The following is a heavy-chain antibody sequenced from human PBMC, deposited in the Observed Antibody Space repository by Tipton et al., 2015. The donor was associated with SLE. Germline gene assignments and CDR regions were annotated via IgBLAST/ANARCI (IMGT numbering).Heavy chain of an antibody. CDR3: ARESRGSGRGWFDP. CDR1: GFTFSSYA. Sequence: RSLRLSCAASGFTFSSYAMHWVRQAPGKGLEWVAVISYDGSNKYYADSVKGRFTISRDNSKNTLYLQMNSLRAEDTAVYYCARESRGSGRGWFDPWGQGTLVTVSS. CDR2: ISYDGSNK. J-gene: IGHJ5*02. D-gene: IGHD3-10*01. V-gene: IGHV3-30-3*01.